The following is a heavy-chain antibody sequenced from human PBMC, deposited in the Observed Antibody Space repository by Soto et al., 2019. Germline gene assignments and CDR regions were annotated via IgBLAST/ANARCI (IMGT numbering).Heavy chain of an antibody. Sequence: GESLKISCXGSGYTFNNYWIGWVRQMPGKGLEWMGIIYPGDSDTSYSPSFQGQVTISVDRSITTAYLQWSSLKASDTAMYYGARGSEPGGTYRQRFEYWGQGILVTVSS. CDR3: ARGSEPGGTYRQRFEY. J-gene: IGHJ4*02. CDR2: IYPGDSDT. CDR1: GYTFNNYW. D-gene: IGHD3-16*02. V-gene: IGHV5-51*01.